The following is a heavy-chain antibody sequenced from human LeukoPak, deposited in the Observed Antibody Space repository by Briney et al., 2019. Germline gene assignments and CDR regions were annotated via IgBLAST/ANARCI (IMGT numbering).Heavy chain of an antibody. V-gene: IGHV4-59*01. J-gene: IGHJ5*02. CDR3: ARHGTSGTNLNWFVP. Sequence: SETLSLTCTVSGGSTSSFYWSWIRQPPGKGLEWIGYIYYSGSTNYNPSLKSRVTISVDTSKNQFSLKLSSVTAADTAVYYCARHGTSGTNLNWFVPWGQGTLVTVSS. D-gene: IGHD1-1*01. CDR1: GGSTSSFY. CDR2: IYYSGST.